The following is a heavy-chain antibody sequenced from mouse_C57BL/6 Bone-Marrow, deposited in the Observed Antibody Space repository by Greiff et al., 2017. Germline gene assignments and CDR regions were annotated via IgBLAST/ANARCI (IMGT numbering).Heavy chain of an antibody. J-gene: IGHJ4*01. D-gene: IGHD2-4*01. V-gene: IGHV1-69*01. CDR1: GYTFTGYW. Sequence: QVQLQQPGAELVMPGASVKLSCKASGYTFTGYWMNWVKQRPGQGLEWIGEIDPSDSYTNYNQKFKGKSTLTVDKSSSTAYRQLSSLTSEDSAVYYCARADDDYGAMDYWGQGTSVTVSS. CDR3: ARADDDYGAMDY. CDR2: IDPSDSYT.